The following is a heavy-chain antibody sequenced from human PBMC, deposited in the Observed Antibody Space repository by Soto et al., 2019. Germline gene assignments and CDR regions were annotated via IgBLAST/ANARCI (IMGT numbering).Heavy chain of an antibody. D-gene: IGHD4-17*01. J-gene: IGHJ3*02. CDR2: ISWNSGSI. CDR1: GFTFDDYA. Sequence: EVQLVESGGGLVQPGRSLRLSCAASGFTFDDYAMHWVRQAPGKGLEWVSGISWNSGSIGYADSVKGRFTISRDNAKNSLYLQMNSLRAEDTALYYCAKDTTNDYGDYVSAFDIWGQGTMVTVSS. V-gene: IGHV3-9*01. CDR3: AKDTTNDYGDYVSAFDI.